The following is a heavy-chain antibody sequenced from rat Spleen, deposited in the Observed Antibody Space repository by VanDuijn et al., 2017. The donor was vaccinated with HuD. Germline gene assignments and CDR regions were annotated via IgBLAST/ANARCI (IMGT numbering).Heavy chain of an antibody. D-gene: IGHD1-1*01. CDR2: ISYDGSST. Sequence: EVQLVESDGGLVQPGRSLKLSCAASGFTFSDYYMAWVRQAPTKGLEWVATISYDGSSTYYRDSVKGRFTISRDNAKSTLYLQMDSLRSEDTATYYCARQGQSDWFAYWGQGTLVTVSS. CDR3: ARQGQSDWFAY. CDR1: GFTFSDYY. J-gene: IGHJ3*01. V-gene: IGHV5-29*01.